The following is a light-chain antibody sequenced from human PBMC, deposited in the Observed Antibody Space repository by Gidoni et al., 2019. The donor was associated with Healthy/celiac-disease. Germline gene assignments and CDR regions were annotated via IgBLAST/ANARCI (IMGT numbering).Light chain of an antibody. CDR2: EDN. J-gene: IGLJ2*01. V-gene: IGLV6-57*03. Sequence: NFMLTQPHSVSESPGDTLTISCTRSSGSIASNYVQWYQQRPGSAPTTVIYEDNQRPSGVPDRFSGSIDSSSNSASLTISGLKTEDEADYYGQSYDSSNHVVFGGGTKLTVL. CDR3: QSYDSSNHVV. CDR1: SGSIASNY.